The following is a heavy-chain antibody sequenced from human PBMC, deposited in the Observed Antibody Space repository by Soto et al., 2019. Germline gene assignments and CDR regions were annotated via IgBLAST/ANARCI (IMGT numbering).Heavy chain of an antibody. V-gene: IGHV1-46*01. CDR3: GRAFDRSGLY. CDR1: GYTFRDYY. CDR2: INPSGGAT. Sequence: ASVKVSCKASGYTFRDYYIHWVRQAPGQGLEWMGLINPSGGATSYSQRFQGRVTITKDSSTSTVYMELSSLGSEDTAVYYCGRAFDRSGLYWGQGTLVTVSS. J-gene: IGHJ4*02. D-gene: IGHD3-22*01.